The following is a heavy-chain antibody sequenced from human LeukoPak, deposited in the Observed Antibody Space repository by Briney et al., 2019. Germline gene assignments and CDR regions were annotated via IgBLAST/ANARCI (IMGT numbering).Heavy chain of an antibody. V-gene: IGHV3-15*01. CDR3: TKELPFTRGGVIVL. Sequence: GGSLRLSCAASVFTFSIYGMHWVRQAPGKGLEWVGRIKSKVKRETTDYGAPVKGRFIISRDDSKHMVYLQMNSLKSEDTAMYYCTKELPFTRGGVIVLWGQGTLVTVSS. D-gene: IGHD3-16*01. J-gene: IGHJ4*02. CDR2: IKSKVKRETT. CDR1: VFTFSIYG.